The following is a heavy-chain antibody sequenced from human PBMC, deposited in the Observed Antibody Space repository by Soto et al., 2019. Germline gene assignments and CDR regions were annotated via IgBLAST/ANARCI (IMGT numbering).Heavy chain of an antibody. D-gene: IGHD1-26*01. J-gene: IGHJ4*02. Sequence: QVQLVESGGGVVQPGRSLRLSCVASGFTCSRYGMHLVRQAPGKGLEWLAIISYDGSNTYYPDSVKGRFTISRDNSKNTLYLQMNSLRAEDTSVYYCAKEGGLSGSYYISSSYYFDYWGQGTLVTVSS. CDR1: GFTCSRYG. V-gene: IGHV3-30*18. CDR3: AKEGGLSGSYYISSSYYFDY. CDR2: ISYDGSNT.